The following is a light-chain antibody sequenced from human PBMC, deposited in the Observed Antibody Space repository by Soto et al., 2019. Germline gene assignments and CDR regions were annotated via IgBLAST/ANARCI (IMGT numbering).Light chain of an antibody. CDR2: DVS. J-gene: IGLJ3*02. CDR3: ASHTFYNTWV. V-gene: IGLV2-14*03. CDR1: SSDFSVYNY. Sequence: QSALTQPASVSGSPGQSITISCTGTSSDFSVYNYVSWFQQHPGKAPKLMIYDVSNRPSGVSNRFSGSKSGNTASLTISGLKAEDEGDYYCASHTFYNTWVFGGGTKVTVL.